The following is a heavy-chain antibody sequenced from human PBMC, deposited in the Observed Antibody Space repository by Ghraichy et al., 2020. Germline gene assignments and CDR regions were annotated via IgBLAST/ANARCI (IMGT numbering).Heavy chain of an antibody. CDR3: ASNYDFWSGDLGGLA. J-gene: IGHJ5*02. D-gene: IGHD3-3*01. CDR2: IYSGGST. Sequence: LSLTCAASGFTVSSNYMSWVRQAPGKGLEWVSVIYSGGSTYYADSVKGRFTISRDNSKNTLYLQMNSLRAEDTAVYYCASNYDFWSGDLGGLAWGQGTLVTVSS. V-gene: IGHV3-53*01. CDR1: GFTVSSNY.